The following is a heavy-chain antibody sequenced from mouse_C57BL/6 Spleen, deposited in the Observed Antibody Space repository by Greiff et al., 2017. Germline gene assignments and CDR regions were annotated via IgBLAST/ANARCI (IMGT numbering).Heavy chain of an antibody. V-gene: IGHV1-54*01. D-gene: IGHD1-1*01. CDR1: GYAFTNYL. CDR3: ARGGITTVVATGWYYAMDY. Sequence: QVHVKQSGAELVRPGTSVKVSCKASGYAFTNYLIEWVKQRPGQGLEWIGVINPGSGGTKYNEKFKGKATLTADKSSSTAYMQLSSLTSEDSAVYFCARGGITTVVATGWYYAMDYWGQGTSVTVSS. CDR2: INPGSGGT. J-gene: IGHJ4*01.